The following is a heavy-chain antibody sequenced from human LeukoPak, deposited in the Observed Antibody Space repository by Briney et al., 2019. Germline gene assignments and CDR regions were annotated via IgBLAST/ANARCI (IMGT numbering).Heavy chain of an antibody. CDR3: AREISGGYSYGRDAFDI. J-gene: IGHJ3*02. D-gene: IGHD5-18*01. V-gene: IGHV3-21*01. CDR1: GFTFSSYS. Sequence: GGSLRLSCAASGFTFSSYSMNWVRQPPGKGLDLVSSISSSSRYIYYADSVKGRFTISRDNATNSLYLQMNSLRAEDTAVYYCAREISGGYSYGRDAFDIWGQGTMVTVSS. CDR2: ISSSSRYI.